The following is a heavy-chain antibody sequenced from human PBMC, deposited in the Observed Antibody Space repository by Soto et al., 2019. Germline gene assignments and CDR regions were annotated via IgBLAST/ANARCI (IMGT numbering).Heavy chain of an antibody. V-gene: IGHV1-18*01. D-gene: IGHD3-22*01. CDR2: ISAYNGNT. Sequence: ASVKVSCKASGYTFTSYGISWVRQAPGQGLEWMGWISAYNGNTNYAQKLQGRVTMTTDTSTSTAYMELRSLRSDDTAVYYCARDSTGGVVITTPLDYWGQGTLVTDSS. CDR3: ARDSTGGVVITTPLDY. J-gene: IGHJ4*02. CDR1: GYTFTSYG.